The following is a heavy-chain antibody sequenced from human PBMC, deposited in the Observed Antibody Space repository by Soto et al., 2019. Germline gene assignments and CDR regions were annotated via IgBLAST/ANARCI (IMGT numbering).Heavy chain of an antibody. Sequence: SETLSLTCGVSGGSISSINWWSWVRQTPGKGLEWIGEIYYSGSTNYNPSLTSRVTMSIDKSKNQFFLNLTSVTAADTAVYYCARSSGVSATNWFDAWGQGILVTVPQ. CDR3: ARSSGVSATNWFDA. V-gene: IGHV4-4*02. D-gene: IGHD3-10*01. J-gene: IGHJ5*02. CDR2: IYYSGST. CDR1: GGSISSINW.